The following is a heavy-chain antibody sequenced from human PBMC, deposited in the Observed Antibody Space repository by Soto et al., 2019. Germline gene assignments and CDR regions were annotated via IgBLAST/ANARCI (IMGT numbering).Heavy chain of an antibody. D-gene: IGHD6-13*01. Sequence: ETLSLTCTVSGGSVTSGNYYWTWIRQPPGKGLEWIGLIYNSGSTNYNPSLKSRVTISLDTSKTQFSLKLSSVTAADTAVYYCARETGIAAAVNYFDYWGQGTLVTVSS. CDR2: IYNSGST. CDR1: GGSVTSGNYY. J-gene: IGHJ4*02. CDR3: ARETGIAAAVNYFDY. V-gene: IGHV4-61*01.